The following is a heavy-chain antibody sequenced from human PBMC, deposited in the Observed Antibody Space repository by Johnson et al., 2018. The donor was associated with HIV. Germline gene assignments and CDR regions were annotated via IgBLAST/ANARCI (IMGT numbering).Heavy chain of an antibody. CDR2: IKQDGYEK. Sequence: MLLVESGGGSVQRGGSLRLSCAASGFTFSSYWMNWVRQAPGKGLEWVANIKQDGYEKYYVDSVKGRFTNSRDNAKNLLFLEMNSLRAEDTAVYYCAPLGDAFDIWGQGTMVTVSS. J-gene: IGHJ3*02. V-gene: IGHV3-7*01. CDR1: GFTFSSYW. CDR3: APLGDAFDI. D-gene: IGHD7-27*01.